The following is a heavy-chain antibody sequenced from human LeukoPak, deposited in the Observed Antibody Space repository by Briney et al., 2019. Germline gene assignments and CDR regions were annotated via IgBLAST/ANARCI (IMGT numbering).Heavy chain of an antibody. D-gene: IGHD6-13*01. Sequence: SETLSLTCTVSGGSISSYYWSWIRQPPGKGLEWIGYIYYSGSTNYNPSLKSRVAISVDTSKNQFSLKLSSVTAADTAVYCCARVRTRYSSSWLDYFDYWGQGTLVTVSS. V-gene: IGHV4-59*01. CDR1: GGSISSYY. CDR3: ARVRTRYSSSWLDYFDY. J-gene: IGHJ4*02. CDR2: IYYSGST.